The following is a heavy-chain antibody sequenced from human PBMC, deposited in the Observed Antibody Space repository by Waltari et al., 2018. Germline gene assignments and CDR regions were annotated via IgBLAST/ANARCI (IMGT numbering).Heavy chain of an antibody. J-gene: IGHJ5*02. CDR2: IYTSGST. CDR1: GGSISSYY. CDR3: VRSPAAGYFNWFDP. Sequence: QVQLQESGPGLVKPSETLSLTCTVSGGSISSYYWSWIRQPAGKGLEWIGRIYTSGSTNYNPSLKSRVTMSVDTSKNQFSLKLSSVTAADTAVYYCVRSPAAGYFNWFDPWGQGTLVTVSS. V-gene: IGHV4-4*07. D-gene: IGHD3-9*01.